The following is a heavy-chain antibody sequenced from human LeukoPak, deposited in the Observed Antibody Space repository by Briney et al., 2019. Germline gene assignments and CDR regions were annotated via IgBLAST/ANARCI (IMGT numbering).Heavy chain of an antibody. V-gene: IGHV1-18*01. CDR1: GYTFISYG. D-gene: IGHD3-10*01. Sequence: ASVKVSCKASGYTFISYGFSWVRQAPRQGLEWMGWISAYDGNTKSAQKFQGRVTTTTDTSTSTAYMELRSLRSDDTAVYYCARDGYGSGKGYFDYWGQGSLVTVSS. CDR2: ISAYDGNT. CDR3: ARDGYGSGKGYFDY. J-gene: IGHJ4*02.